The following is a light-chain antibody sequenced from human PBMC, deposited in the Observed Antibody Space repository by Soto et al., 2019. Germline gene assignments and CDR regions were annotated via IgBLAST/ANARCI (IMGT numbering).Light chain of an antibody. CDR3: TSYTSSSPYV. J-gene: IGLJ1*01. CDR2: DVS. V-gene: IGLV2-14*01. CDR1: GSDVGRYDS. Sequence: QSALTQPASMSGSPGQSITISCIGSGSDVGRYDSVSWYRQYPGQAPKLMIYDVSNRPSGVSNRFSGSKSGNTASLTISGLQAEDEADYYCTSYTSSSPYVFGTGTKLTVL.